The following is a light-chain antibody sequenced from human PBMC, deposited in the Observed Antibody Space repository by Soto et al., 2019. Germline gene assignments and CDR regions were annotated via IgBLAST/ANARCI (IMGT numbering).Light chain of an antibody. V-gene: IGKV1-12*02. CDR3: QQASSFPWT. J-gene: IGKJ1*01. CDR2: TAS. CDR1: QGINNW. Sequence: DSQMTQSPSSVSAAVGDRVTVTCRASQGINNWLAWYQQRPGKAPTLLIYTASTLQPGVPSRFSGSGSGTDFTLPISNLQPEDLATYYCQQASSFPWTFGQGTRVEIK.